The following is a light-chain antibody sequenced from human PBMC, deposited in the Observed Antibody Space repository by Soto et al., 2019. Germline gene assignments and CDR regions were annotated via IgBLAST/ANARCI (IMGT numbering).Light chain of an antibody. CDR1: ISGVGSYDL. Sequence: QSALTQPASGSGSPGPSITLSCTGTISGVGSYDLVSWYQQHPGKDPKLMIYEGSKRTSGVSIRFSGSKSGNTACLTSYGLQAEDEADYYCCSYAGSSTSWVFGGGTKVTVL. CDR2: EGS. J-gene: IGLJ3*02. V-gene: IGLV2-23*01. CDR3: CSYAGSSTSWV.